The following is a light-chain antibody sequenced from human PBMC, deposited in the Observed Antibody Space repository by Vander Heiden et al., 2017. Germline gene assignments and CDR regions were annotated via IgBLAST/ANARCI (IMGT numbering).Light chain of an antibody. CDR3: QQYYSSPLT. V-gene: IGKV4-1*01. Sequence: DIVMSQSPASLAVSLGERATIKCKSSQSVLNSPNNKNCLTWYQQKPGQPPKLLIYWASTRESGVPDRFSGSGSGTDFTLTISSLQAEDVAVYYCQQYYSSPLTFGGGTKVEIK. J-gene: IGKJ4*01. CDR1: QSVLNSPNNKNC. CDR2: WAS.